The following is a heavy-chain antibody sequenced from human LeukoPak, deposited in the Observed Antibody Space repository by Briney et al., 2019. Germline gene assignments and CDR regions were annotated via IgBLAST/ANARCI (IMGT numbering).Heavy chain of an antibody. CDR3: ARGGGDDAFDI. J-gene: IGHJ3*02. V-gene: IGHV3-66*01. Sequence: GGSLRLSCAASGFTVSSNYMSWVRQAPGKGLEWVSVIYSGGSTYYADSVKGRFSISRDKSKNALYVQMNTLRAEDTAVYYCARGGGDDAFDIWGPGTMVTVSS. D-gene: IGHD3-16*01. CDR2: IYSGGST. CDR1: GFTVSSNY.